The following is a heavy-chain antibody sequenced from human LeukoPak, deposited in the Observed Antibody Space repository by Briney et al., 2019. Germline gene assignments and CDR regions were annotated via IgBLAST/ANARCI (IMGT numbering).Heavy chain of an antibody. CDR1: GGSITTTNY. D-gene: IGHD1-26*01. Sequence: PSGTLSLTCGVSGGSITTTNYWSWVRQPPGGGLEWIGEVSLAGRTRYNPSLKNRVNISIDESKNHLYLNLASVIAADTAVYYCSRESGPFCPFGHWGQGTLVAVTS. V-gene: IGHV4-4*02. CDR3: SRESGPFCPFGH. J-gene: IGHJ4*02. CDR2: VSLAGRT.